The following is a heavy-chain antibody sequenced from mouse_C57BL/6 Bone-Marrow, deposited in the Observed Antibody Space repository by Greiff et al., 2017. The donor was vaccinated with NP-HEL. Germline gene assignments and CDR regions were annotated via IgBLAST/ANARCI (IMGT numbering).Heavy chain of an antibody. Sequence: EVQGVESGGGLVKPGGSLKLSCAASGFTFSSYAMSWVRQTPEKRLEWVATISDGGSYTYYPDNVKGRFTISRDNAKNNLYLQMSHLKSEDTAMYYCARGGLRAFDYWGQGTTLTVSS. J-gene: IGHJ2*01. D-gene: IGHD3-2*02. CDR3: ARGGLRAFDY. CDR1: GFTFSSYA. V-gene: IGHV5-4*01. CDR2: ISDGGSYT.